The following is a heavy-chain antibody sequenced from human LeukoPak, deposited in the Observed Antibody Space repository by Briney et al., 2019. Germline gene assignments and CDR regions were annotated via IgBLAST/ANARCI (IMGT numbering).Heavy chain of an antibody. CDR2: TRYDGSNK. J-gene: IGHJ4*02. CDR3: AKDTGTKVVVPAAPDY. Sequence: GGSLRLSCAASGFTFSSYGMHWVRQAPGKGLEWVAFTRYDGSNKYYADSVKGRFTISRDNSKNTLYLQMNSLRAEDTAVYYCAKDTGTKVVVPAAPDYWGQGTLVTVSS. V-gene: IGHV3-30*02. D-gene: IGHD2-2*01. CDR1: GFTFSSYG.